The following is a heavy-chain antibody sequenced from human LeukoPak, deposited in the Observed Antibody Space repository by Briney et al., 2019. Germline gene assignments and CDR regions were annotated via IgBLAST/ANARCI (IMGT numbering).Heavy chain of an antibody. CDR1: GGSISSGGYY. CDR2: IYHSGST. V-gene: IGHV4-30-2*01. J-gene: IGHJ6*03. Sequence: SQTLSLTCTVSGGSISSGGYYWSWIRQPPGKGLEWIGYIYHSGSTYYNPSLKSRVTISVDRSKNQFSLKLSSVTAADTAVYYCARDLPYDYMDVWGKGTTVTVSS. CDR3: ARDLPYDYMDV.